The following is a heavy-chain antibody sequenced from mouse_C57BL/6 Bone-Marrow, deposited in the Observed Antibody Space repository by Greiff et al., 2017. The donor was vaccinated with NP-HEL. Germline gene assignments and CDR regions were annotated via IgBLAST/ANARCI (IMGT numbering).Heavy chain of an antibody. V-gene: IGHV5-16*01. D-gene: IGHD1-1*01. CDR2: INYDGSSA. CDR3: ARDRPYYYGRNYAMDY. J-gene: IGHJ4*01. Sequence: DVKLQESEGGLVQPGSSMKLSCTASGFTFSDYYMAWVRQVPEKGLEWVANINYDGSSAYYLDSLKSRFIISRDNAKNILYLQMSSLKSEDTATYYCARDRPYYYGRNYAMDYWGQGTSVTVSS. CDR1: GFTFSDYY.